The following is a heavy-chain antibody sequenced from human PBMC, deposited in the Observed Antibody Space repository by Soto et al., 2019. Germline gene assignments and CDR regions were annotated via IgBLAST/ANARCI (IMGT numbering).Heavy chain of an antibody. CDR3: ARDNALVATIPEFDY. CDR2: ISAYNGNT. CDR1: GYTFTSYG. J-gene: IGHJ4*02. Sequence: ASVKVSCKASGYTFTSYGISWVRQAPGQGLEWMGWISAYNGNTNYAQKLQGRVTMTTDTSTSTAYMELRSLRSDDTAVYYCARDNALVATIPEFDYWGQGTLVTVSS. D-gene: IGHD5-12*01. V-gene: IGHV1-18*01.